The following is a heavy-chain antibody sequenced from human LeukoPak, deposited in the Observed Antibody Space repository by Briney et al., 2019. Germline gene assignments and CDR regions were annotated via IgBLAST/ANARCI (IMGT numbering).Heavy chain of an antibody. J-gene: IGHJ6*02. D-gene: IGHD6-13*01. V-gene: IGHV4-59*12. CDR1: GGSISSYY. CDR2: IYYSGST. Sequence: PSETLSLTCTVSGGSISSYYWSWIRQPPGKGLEWIGYIYYSGSTNYNPSLKSRVTISVDTSKNQFSLKLSSVTAADTAVYYCAARYSYSSSWYGYGMDVWGQGTTVTVSS. CDR3: AARYSYSSSWYGYGMDV.